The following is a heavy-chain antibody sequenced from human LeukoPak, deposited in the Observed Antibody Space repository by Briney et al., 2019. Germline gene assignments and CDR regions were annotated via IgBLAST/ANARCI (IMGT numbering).Heavy chain of an antibody. CDR2: ISSSSSYI. CDR1: GFTFSSYS. V-gene: IGHV3-21*01. CDR3: ARGPAVSGTALDY. Sequence: GGSLRLSCAASGFTFSSYSMNWVRQAPGKGLKWVSSISSSSSYIYYADSVKGRFTISRDNAKNSLYLQMNSLRAEDTAVYYCARGPAVSGTALDYWGQGTLVTVSS. D-gene: IGHD6-19*01. J-gene: IGHJ4*02.